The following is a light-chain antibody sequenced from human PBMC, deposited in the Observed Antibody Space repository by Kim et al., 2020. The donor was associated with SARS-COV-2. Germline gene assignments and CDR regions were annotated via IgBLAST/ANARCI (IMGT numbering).Light chain of an antibody. V-gene: IGKV1-27*01. CDR3: QKYNSAPWT. Sequence: VSVGDRVTITCRASQGITISLAWYQQKPGKVPQLLIYAASALQSGGPSRFSGSGSGTDFTLTISSLQPEDVATYYCQKYNSAPWTFGQGTKVEIK. J-gene: IGKJ1*01. CDR2: AAS. CDR1: QGITIS.